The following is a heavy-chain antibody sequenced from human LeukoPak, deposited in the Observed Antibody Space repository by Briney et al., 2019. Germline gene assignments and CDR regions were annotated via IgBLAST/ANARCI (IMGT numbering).Heavy chain of an antibody. CDR2: IYSGGST. CDR1: GFTVSSNY. J-gene: IGHJ3*02. Sequence: GGSLRLSCAASGFTVSSNYMSWVRQAPGKGLEWVSVIYSGGSTYYADSVKGRFTISRDNSKNTLYLQMNSLRAEDTAVYYCARYCSSTSCYRNDAFDIWGQGTMVTVSS. V-gene: IGHV3-53*01. D-gene: IGHD2-2*02. CDR3: ARYCSSTSCYRNDAFDI.